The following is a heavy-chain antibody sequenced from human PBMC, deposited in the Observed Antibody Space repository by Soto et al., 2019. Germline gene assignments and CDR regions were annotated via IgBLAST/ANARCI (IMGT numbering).Heavy chain of an antibody. CDR2: INTYNGNT. J-gene: IGHJ6*02. D-gene: IGHD3-16*01. CDR1: GYTFTSYG. V-gene: IGHV1-18*01. CDR3: AMVDVYVTPSPQDV. Sequence: QVQLVQSGAEVKKPGASVKVSCKTFGYTFTSYGIGWARQAPGQGLEWMGWINTYNGNTNYAQNLQGRVTLTTDTSTSTAYMELRSLRSNDTAIYYCAMVDVYVTPSPQDVWGQGTTVTVSS.